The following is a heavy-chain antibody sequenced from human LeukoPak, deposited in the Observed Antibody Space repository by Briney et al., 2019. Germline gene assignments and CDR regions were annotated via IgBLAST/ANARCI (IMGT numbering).Heavy chain of an antibody. CDR1: GFTFSTNW. CDR3: ARVTYYDDSTGYRFDY. CDR2: INSDGSST. J-gene: IGHJ4*02. V-gene: IGHV3-74*01. Sequence: GGSLRLSCAASGFTFSTNWMHWVRQAPWKGLVWVSRINSDGSSTTYADSVKGRFTISRDNAKNTLYLQMNSLRAEDTAVYYCARVTYYDDSTGYRFDYWGQGTLVTVSS. D-gene: IGHD3-22*01.